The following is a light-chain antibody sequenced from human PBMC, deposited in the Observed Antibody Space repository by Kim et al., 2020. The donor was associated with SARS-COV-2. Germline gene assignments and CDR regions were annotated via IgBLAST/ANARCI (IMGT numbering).Light chain of an antibody. V-gene: IGKV1-39*01. CDR3: QQSYSTPRT. CDR1: QSTSSY. CDR2: AAS. Sequence: SASVGYRVTITCRASQSTSSYLNWYQQKPGKAPKLLIYAASSLQSGVPSRFSGSGSGTDFTLTISSLQPEDFASYYCQQSYSTPRTFGQGTKVDIK. J-gene: IGKJ1*01.